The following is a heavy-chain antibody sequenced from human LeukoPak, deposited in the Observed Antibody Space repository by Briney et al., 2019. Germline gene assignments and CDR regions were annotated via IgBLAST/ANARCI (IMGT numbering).Heavy chain of an antibody. V-gene: IGHV3-23*01. CDR1: GFTFSSYA. J-gene: IGHJ4*02. D-gene: IGHD4-11*01. Sequence: GGSLRLSCAASGFTFSSYAMSWVRQAPGKGREWVSAISGSGGSTYYADSVKGRFTISRDNSKNTLYLQMNSLRAADTAVYYCANSGDXXNXVAYWGQGTLVTVSS. CDR3: ANSGDXXNXVAY. CDR2: ISGSGGST.